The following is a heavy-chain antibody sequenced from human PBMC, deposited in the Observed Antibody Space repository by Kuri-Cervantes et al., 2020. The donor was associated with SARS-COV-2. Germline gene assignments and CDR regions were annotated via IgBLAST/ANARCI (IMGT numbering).Heavy chain of an antibody. V-gene: IGHV3-48*03. CDR1: GVTFSSYE. CDR3: ASQDIVVVPAANAFDI. J-gene: IGHJ3*02. CDR2: ISSSGSTI. Sequence: GESLKISCAASGVTFSSYEMNWVRQAPGKGLEWVSYISSSGSTIYYADSVKGRFTISRDNAKNSLYLQMNSLRAEDTAVYYCASQDIVVVPAANAFDIWGQGTMVTVSS. D-gene: IGHD2-2*01.